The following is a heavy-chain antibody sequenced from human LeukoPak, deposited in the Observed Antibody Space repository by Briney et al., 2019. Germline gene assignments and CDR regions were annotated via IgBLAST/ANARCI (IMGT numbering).Heavy chain of an antibody. CDR3: AKHYYGSGTSNFDY. CDR1: GFTFSSYA. CDR2: ISGSGGST. Sequence: GGSLGLSCAASGFTFSSYAMSWVRQAPGKGLEWVSAISGSGGSTYYADSVKGRFTISRDNAKNSLYLQVNSLRAEDTAVYYCAKHYYGSGTSNFDYWGQGTLVTVSS. D-gene: IGHD3-10*01. J-gene: IGHJ4*02. V-gene: IGHV3-23*01.